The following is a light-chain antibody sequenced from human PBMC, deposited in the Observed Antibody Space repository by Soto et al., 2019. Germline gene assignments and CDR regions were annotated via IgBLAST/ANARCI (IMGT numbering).Light chain of an antibody. J-gene: IGKJ2*02. CDR2: KAS. CDR1: QSISSW. V-gene: IGKV1-5*03. CDR3: QQYNSYLWT. Sequence: DIQMTQAPSTQSASVGDRVTMTCRASQSISSWLAWYQQKPGKAPKLLIYKASSLESGVPSRFSGSGSGTEFTLTISSLQPDDFATYYCQQYNSYLWTFGQGTKLEIK.